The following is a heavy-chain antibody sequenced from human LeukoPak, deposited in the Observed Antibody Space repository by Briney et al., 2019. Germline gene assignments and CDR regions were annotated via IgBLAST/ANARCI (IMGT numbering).Heavy chain of an antibody. V-gene: IGHV4-39*01. D-gene: IGHD3-3*01. Sequence: SETLSLTCTVSGGSISSSSYYWGWIRQPPGKGLEWIGSIYYSGSTYYNPSLKSRVTISVDTSKNQFSLKLSSVTAADTAVYYCARHATTLRFLGSMDVWGKGTTVTISS. J-gene: IGHJ6*04. CDR2: IYYSGST. CDR3: ARHATTLRFLGSMDV. CDR1: GGSISSSSYY.